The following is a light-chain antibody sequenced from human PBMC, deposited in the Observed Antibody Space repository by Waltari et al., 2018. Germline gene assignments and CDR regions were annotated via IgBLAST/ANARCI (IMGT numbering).Light chain of an antibody. V-gene: IGKV3-15*01. CDR1: QSVSSN. CDR3: QQYNNWSGT. CDR2: GAY. J-gene: IGKJ1*01. Sequence: EIVMTQSPATLSVSPGERATLSCRASQSVSSNLAWYQQKPGQAPRLRIYGAYTRATGIPARFSGSGSGTEFTLTISSLQSEDFAVYYCQQYNNWSGTFGQGTKVEIK.